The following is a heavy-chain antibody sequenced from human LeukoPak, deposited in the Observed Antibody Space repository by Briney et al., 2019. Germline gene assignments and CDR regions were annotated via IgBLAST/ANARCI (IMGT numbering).Heavy chain of an antibody. Sequence: SETLSLTCAVSGGSISSGGYSWRWIRQPPGKGLEWIGYIYHSGSTYYKPSLKSRVTISVDRSKNQFSLKLSSVTAADTAVYYCARAGLPPGKEFDPWGQGTLVTVSS. V-gene: IGHV4-30-2*01. CDR3: ARAGLPPGKEFDP. CDR1: GGSISSGGYS. J-gene: IGHJ5*02. CDR2: IYHSGST. D-gene: IGHD4-11*01.